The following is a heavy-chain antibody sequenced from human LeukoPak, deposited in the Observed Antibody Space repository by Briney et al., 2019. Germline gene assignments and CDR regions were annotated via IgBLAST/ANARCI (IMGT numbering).Heavy chain of an antibody. D-gene: IGHD6-6*01. Sequence: GASVKVSCKASGYIFTSYYMYWVRQAPGQGLEWMGIINPSGGSIRYAQKFQGRVTMTRDTSTSTVYMELSRLRSDDTAVYYCARGLYIEYSSSSGHIHWGQGTLVTVSS. CDR3: ARGLYIEYSSSSGHIH. CDR1: GYIFTSYY. J-gene: IGHJ4*02. CDR2: INPSGGSI. V-gene: IGHV1-46*01.